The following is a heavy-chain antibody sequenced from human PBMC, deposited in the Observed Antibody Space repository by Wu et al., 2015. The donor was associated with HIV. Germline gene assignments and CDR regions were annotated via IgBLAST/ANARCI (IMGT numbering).Heavy chain of an antibody. Sequence: QVQLVNSGAEAKKPGDSVKVSCKASGYIFRNYDINWVRQAAGQGLEWMGWMNPKSGADSAQKFQGRITLTRDTSISTAYLDLTWLRPDETAVYYCAAGIQSGGANYWGQGTLVTVSS. V-gene: IGHV1-2*02. CDR3: AAGIQSGGANY. CDR1: GYIFRNYD. J-gene: IGHJ4*02. D-gene: IGHD2-21*01. CDR2: MNPKSGA.